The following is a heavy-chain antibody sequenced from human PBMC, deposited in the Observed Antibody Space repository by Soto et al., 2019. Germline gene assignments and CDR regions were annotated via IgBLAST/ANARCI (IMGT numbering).Heavy chain of an antibody. Sequence: EVQLLESGGGSVQPGGSLRLSCVASGFTFSTYAMSWVRQAPGKGLEWVSSISGSGVRTYDADFVKGRFTVSRDNSRNTLYLQLNNLRAADTALYYCAKDPPAERLVITPLQPWGQGTLVTVSS. D-gene: IGHD3-9*01. CDR1: GFTFSTYA. CDR3: AKDPPAERLVITPLQP. J-gene: IGHJ4*01. V-gene: IGHV3-23*01. CDR2: ISGSGVRT.